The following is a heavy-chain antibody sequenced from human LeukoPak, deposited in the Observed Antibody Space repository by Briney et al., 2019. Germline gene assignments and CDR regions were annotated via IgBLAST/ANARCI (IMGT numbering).Heavy chain of an antibody. V-gene: IGHV4-4*08. CDR1: GGSISSYY. D-gene: IGHD6-13*01. Sequence: SETLSLTCTVSGGSISSYYWSWIRQPPGKGLEWIGDIYYSGSTSYNPSLKSRVTISIDTSKNHFSLKLSSVTAADTAVYYCAREVVAAAEVDYWGQGTLVTVSS. CDR3: AREVVAAAEVDY. J-gene: IGHJ4*02. CDR2: IYYSGST.